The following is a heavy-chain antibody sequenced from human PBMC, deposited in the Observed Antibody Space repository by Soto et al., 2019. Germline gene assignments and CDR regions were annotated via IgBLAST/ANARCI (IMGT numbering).Heavy chain of an antibody. D-gene: IGHD6-13*01. Sequence: GGSLRLSCEASGFTFSSFAMSWVRQTPGKGLEWISGISGGGGGSYYADSVKGRFTISRDNSKKTLYLQMNSLRVEDTALYYCAKDQLTAGGDYYYYYGMDVWGRGTTVTVYS. CDR3: AKDQLTAGGDYYYYYGMDV. J-gene: IGHJ6*02. V-gene: IGHV3-23*01. CDR2: ISGGGGGS. CDR1: GFTFSSFA.